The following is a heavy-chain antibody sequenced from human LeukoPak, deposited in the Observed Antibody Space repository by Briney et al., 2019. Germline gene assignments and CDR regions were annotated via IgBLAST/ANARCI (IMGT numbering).Heavy chain of an antibody. CDR3: TTWLSVQTPFDY. J-gene: IGHJ4*02. Sequence: GGSLRLSCAASGFTFSNAWMSWVRQAPGKGLEWVGRIKSKTDGGTTDYAAPVKGRFTISRDDSKNTLYLQMNSLKTEDTAVYYCTTWLSVQTPFDYWGQGTLVTVSS. CDR2: IKSKTDGGTT. D-gene: IGHD3-10*01. CDR1: GFTFSNAW. V-gene: IGHV3-15*01.